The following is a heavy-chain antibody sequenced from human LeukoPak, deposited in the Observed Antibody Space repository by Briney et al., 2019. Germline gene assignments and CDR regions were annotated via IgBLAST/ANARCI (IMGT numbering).Heavy chain of an antibody. CDR3: ARFGTGWYYLDY. D-gene: IGHD6-19*01. Sequence: PGGSLRLSCAASGFTFSSYEMNWVRQAPGKGLEWVSYISSSGSTIYYADSVKGRFTISRDNAKNSLYLQMNSLRADDTAVYYCARFGTGWYYLDYWGQGILVTVSS. CDR2: ISSSGSTI. CDR1: GFTFSSYE. V-gene: IGHV3-48*03. J-gene: IGHJ4*02.